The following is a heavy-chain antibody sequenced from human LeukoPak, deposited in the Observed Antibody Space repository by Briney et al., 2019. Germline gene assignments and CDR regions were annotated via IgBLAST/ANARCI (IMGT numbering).Heavy chain of an antibody. CDR2: IYYSGST. D-gene: IGHD2-2*01. CDR1: GGSISSYY. J-gene: IGHJ5*02. CDR3: ARGTYCSSTSCYDKNWFDP. V-gene: IGHV4-59*01. Sequence: SETLSLTCTVSGGSISSYYWSWIRQPPGKGLEWIGYIYYSGSTNYNPSLKSRVTISVDTSKNQFSLKLSSVTAADTAAYYCARGTYCSSTSCYDKNWFDPWGQGTLVTVSS.